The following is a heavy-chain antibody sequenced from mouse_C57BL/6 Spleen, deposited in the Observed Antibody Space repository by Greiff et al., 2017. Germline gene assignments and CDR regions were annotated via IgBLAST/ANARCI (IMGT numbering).Heavy chain of an antibody. J-gene: IGHJ4*01. CDR2: ISSGGDYI. CDR1: GFTFSSYA. CDR3: TRGDYYGSSYRAMDY. Sequence: EVQRVESGEGLVKPGGSLKLSCAASGFTFSSYAMSWVRQTPEKRLEWVAYISSGGDYIYYADTVKGRFTISRDNARNTLYLQMSSLKSEDTAMYYCTRGDYYGSSYRAMDYWGQGTSVTVSS. D-gene: IGHD1-1*01. V-gene: IGHV5-9-1*02.